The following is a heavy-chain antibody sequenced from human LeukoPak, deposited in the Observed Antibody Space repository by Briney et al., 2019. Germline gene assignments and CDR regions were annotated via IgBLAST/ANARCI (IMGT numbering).Heavy chain of an antibody. CDR2: ISGSGGNT. D-gene: IGHD2-2*01. CDR3: AKDRRPHTVSTQNGAFDY. J-gene: IGHJ4*02. Sequence: GGSLRLSCAAPGFTFSSYAMSWVRQAPGKGLEWVSGISGSGGNTYDADSVKGRFTISRDNSKNALYLQMNSLRVEDTAVYYCAKDRRPHTVSTQNGAFDYWGQGTLVTVSS. CDR1: GFTFSSYA. V-gene: IGHV3-23*01.